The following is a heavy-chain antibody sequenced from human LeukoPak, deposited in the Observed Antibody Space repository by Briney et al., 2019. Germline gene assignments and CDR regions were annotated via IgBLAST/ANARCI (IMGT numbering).Heavy chain of an antibody. V-gene: IGHV3-74*01. J-gene: IGHJ4*02. CDR2: INSDGNTT. Sequence: GGSLRLSCAASGFTFSHYWMHWARQAPGKGLVWVSRINSDGNTTSYADSVKGRFTVSRDNAKNTLYLQMNSLRAEDTAVYYCARDFVEFDYWGQGTLVTVSS. CDR1: GFTFSHYW. D-gene: IGHD6-6*01. CDR3: ARDFVEFDY.